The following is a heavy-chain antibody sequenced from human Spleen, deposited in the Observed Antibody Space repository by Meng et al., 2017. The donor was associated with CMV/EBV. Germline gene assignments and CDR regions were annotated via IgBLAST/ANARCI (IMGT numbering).Heavy chain of an antibody. J-gene: IGHJ4*02. CDR3: ARAPYRAYYESGIYADFDY. CDR2: IIPILGIA. V-gene: IGHV1-69*02. CDR1: GGTFSSYT. D-gene: IGHD3-10*01. Sequence: SVKVSCKASGGTFSSYTISWVRQAPGQGLEWMGRIIPILGIANYAQKFQGRVTITADKSTSTAYMELSSLRSEDTAVYFCARAPYRAYYESGIYADFDYWGQGTLVTVSS.